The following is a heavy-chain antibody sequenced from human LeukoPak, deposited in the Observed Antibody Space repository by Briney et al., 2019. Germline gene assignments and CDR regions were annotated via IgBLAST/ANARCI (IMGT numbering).Heavy chain of an antibody. CDR3: APGGDYGDYVSLGDKGY. D-gene: IGHD4-17*01. J-gene: IGHJ4*02. CDR1: GFTFSSYA. V-gene: IGHV3-23*01. Sequence: TGGSLRPSLAASGFTFSSYAMSWARQPPGKGLGWVSAISGSGGSTYYADSVKGRFTISRDNSKNTLYLQMNSLRAEDTAVYYCAPGGDYGDYVSLGDKGYWGQGTLVTVSS. CDR2: ISGSGGST.